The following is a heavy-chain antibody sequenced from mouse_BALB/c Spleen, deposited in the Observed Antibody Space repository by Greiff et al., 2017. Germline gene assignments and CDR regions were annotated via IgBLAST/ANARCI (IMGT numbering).Heavy chain of an antibody. V-gene: IGHV14-3*02. CDR3: AFILRLGAMDY. Sequence: VQLQQSGAELVKPGASVKLSCTASGFNIKDTYMHWVKQRPEQGLEWIGRIDPANGNTKYDPKFQGKATITADTSSNTAYLQLSSLTSEDTAVYYCAFILRLGAMDYWGQGTSVTVSS. CDR1: GFNIKDTY. D-gene: IGHD1-2*01. CDR2: IDPANGNT. J-gene: IGHJ4*01.